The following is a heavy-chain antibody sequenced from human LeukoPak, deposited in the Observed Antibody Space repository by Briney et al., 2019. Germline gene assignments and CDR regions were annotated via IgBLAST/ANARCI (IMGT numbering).Heavy chain of an antibody. V-gene: IGHV1-8*01. CDR1: GYTFTSYD. J-gene: IGHJ6*02. CDR3: ARGASQVLTTLYYYYYYGMDV. D-gene: IGHD1-1*01. Sequence: ASVKVSCKASGYTFTSYDINWVQQATGQGLEWMGWMNPNGGNTGYAQKFQGRVTMTRNTSISTAYMELSSLRSEDTAVYYCARGASQVLTTLYYYYYYGMDVWGQGTTVTVSS. CDR2: MNPNGGNT.